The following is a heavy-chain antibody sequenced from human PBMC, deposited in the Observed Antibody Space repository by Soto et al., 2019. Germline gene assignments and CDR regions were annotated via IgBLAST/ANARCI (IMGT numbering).Heavy chain of an antibody. V-gene: IGHV3-30*19. CDR3: ARWGTTGGLDV. Sequence: QVQLVESGGGVVQPGTSLRVSCVGSGFTFRSYVIHWVRQAPGKGLEWVALTSYDGSNKYYGDSVRGRFTISRDNSRNTVDPQRDSRGIEDTALYYCARWGTTGGLDVWGQGTLVSVSS. CDR1: GFTFRSYV. J-gene: IGHJ1*01. CDR2: TSYDGSNK. D-gene: IGHD3-16*01.